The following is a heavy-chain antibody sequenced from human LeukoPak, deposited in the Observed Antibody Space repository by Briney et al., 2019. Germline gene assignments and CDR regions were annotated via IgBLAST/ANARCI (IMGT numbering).Heavy chain of an antibody. CDR3: ARGSEIGTTSRWFDP. CDR1: GFIFSNYA. CDR2: ISASGGRT. V-gene: IGHV3-23*01. J-gene: IGHJ5*02. Sequence: GGSLRLSCEASGFIFSNYAMRWVRQTPGKGLEWVSSISASGGRTYYADSVQGRFTISRDNSKNTLYLQINSLRAEDTAVFYCARGSEIGTTSRWFDPWGQGTLVTVSS. D-gene: IGHD1-1*01.